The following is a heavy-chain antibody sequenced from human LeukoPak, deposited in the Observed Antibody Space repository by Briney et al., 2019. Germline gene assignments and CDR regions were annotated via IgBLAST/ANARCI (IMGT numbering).Heavy chain of an antibody. J-gene: IGHJ6*03. CDR2: IIPIFGTA. CDR3: ARALYCSSTSCYTAYYYYMDV. CDR1: GGTFSSYA. Sequence: ASVKVSCKASGGTFSSYAISWVRQAPGQGLEWMGGIIPIFGTANYAQKFQGRVTITADESTSTAYVELSSLRSEDTAVYYCARALYCSSTSCYTAYYYYMDVWGKGTTVTVSS. D-gene: IGHD2-2*02. V-gene: IGHV1-69*13.